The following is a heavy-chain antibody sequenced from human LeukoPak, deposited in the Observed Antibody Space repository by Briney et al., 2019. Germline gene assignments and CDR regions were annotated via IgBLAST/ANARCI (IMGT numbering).Heavy chain of an antibody. CDR3: ARHEFLEWLLYRLNWFDP. CDR2: IYYSGST. J-gene: IGHJ5*02. V-gene: IGHV4-39*01. Sequence: SETLYLTCTVSGGSISSSSYYWGWIRQPPGKGLEWIGSIYYSGSTYYNASLKSRVTISVDTSKNQFSLKLSSVTAADTAVYYCARHEFLEWLLYRLNWFDPWSQGTLVTVSS. CDR1: GGSISSSSYY. D-gene: IGHD3-3*01.